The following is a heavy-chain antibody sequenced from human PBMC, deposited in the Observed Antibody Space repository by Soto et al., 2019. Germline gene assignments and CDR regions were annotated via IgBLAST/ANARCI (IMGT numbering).Heavy chain of an antibody. D-gene: IGHD2-21*02. CDR1: GYTFTSHY. CDR2: IDPSSGFT. J-gene: IGHJ4*02. Sequence: QVQVVQSGAEVKKPGASVKVSCKASGYTFTSHYINWVRQAPGQGLEWMGVIDPSSGFTSFAQNLRSRVAMTRDTSKSTVYMARSIRRSEDTAVYYRERSGCGGDCALDYWGQGTLVTVSS. CDR3: ERSGCGGDCALDY. V-gene: IGHV1-46*01.